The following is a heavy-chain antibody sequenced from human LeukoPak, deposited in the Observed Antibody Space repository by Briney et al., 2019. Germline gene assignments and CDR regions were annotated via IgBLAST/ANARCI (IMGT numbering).Heavy chain of an antibody. CDR2: ISYDGSNK. J-gene: IGHJ4*02. CDR1: GFTFSSYA. V-gene: IGHV3-30-3*01. D-gene: IGHD5-18*01. CDR3: ARDPSDTAMTTFDY. Sequence: GGSLRLSCAASGFTFSSYAMHWVRQAPGKGLEWAAVISYDGSNKYYADSVKGRFTISRDNSKNTLYLQMNSLRAEDTAVYYCARDPSDTAMTTFDYWGQGTLVTVSS.